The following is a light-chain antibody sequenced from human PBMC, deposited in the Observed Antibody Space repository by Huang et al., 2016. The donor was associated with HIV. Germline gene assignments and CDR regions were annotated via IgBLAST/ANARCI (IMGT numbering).Light chain of an antibody. J-gene: IGKJ1*01. CDR1: QNISAY. CDR3: QQTYTTPWT. Sequence: DIQMTQSPSSLSASVGGRVSISCRASQNISAYLNWYQQRPGKPPKILIYDASRLQSGVSSRFSGSGSGTDFTLTISSLQPEDFATYYCQQTYTTPWTFGHGTKVEIK. CDR2: DAS. V-gene: IGKV1-39*01.